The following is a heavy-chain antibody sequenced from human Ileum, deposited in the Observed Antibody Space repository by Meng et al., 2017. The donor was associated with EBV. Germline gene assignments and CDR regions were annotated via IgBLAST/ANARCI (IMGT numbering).Heavy chain of an antibody. CDR3: ARQSDHYYGSGSYYDY. Sequence: QVQLQEPGPGLVKPSETLSLTCTVVGGSISSSSYYWGWIRQPPGKGLEWIGMIYYSGNTYYNPSLKSRVTISVDTSKNQFSLRLSSVTAADAALYYCARQSDHYYGSGSYYDYWGQGTLVTVSS. D-gene: IGHD3-10*01. CDR2: IYYSGNT. V-gene: IGHV4-39*01. J-gene: IGHJ4*02. CDR1: GGSISSSSYY.